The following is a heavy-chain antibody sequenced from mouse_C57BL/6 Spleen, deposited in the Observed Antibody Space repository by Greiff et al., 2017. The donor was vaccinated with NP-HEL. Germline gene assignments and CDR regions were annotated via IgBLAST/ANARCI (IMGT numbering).Heavy chain of an antibody. J-gene: IGHJ3*01. D-gene: IGHD4-1*01. CDR2: ISSGSSTI. V-gene: IGHV5-17*01. Sequence: EVHLVESGGGLVKPGGSLKLSCAASGFTFSDYGMHWVRQAPEKGLEWVAYISSGSSTIYYADTVKGRFTISRDNAKNTLFLQRPSLRSEDTAMYYCAILTGRFAYWGQGTLVTVSA. CDR3: AILTGRFAY. CDR1: GFTFSDYG.